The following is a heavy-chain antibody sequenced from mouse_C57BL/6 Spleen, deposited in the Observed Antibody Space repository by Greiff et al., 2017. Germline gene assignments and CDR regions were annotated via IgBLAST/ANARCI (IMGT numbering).Heavy chain of an antibody. CDR2: INPNNGGT. CDR3: ARGRNDYDAWFAD. Sequence: VQLQQSGPELVKPGASVKMSCKASGYTFTDYNMHWVKQSHGKSLEWIGYINPNNGGTSYNQKFKGKATLTVNKSSSTAYMELRSLTSEDSAVYYCARGRNDYDAWFADWGQGTLVTVSA. CDR1: GYTFTDYN. J-gene: IGHJ3*01. D-gene: IGHD2-4*01. V-gene: IGHV1-22*01.